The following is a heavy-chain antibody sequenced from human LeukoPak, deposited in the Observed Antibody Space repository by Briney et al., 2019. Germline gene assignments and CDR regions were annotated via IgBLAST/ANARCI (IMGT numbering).Heavy chain of an antibody. D-gene: IGHD3-3*01. CDR1: GYTFYEYG. Sequence: GGSLRLSCAASGYTFYEYGTRWGREAPGKGVGWVSGINWNGGRTVYADSVKGGFTISRENEKKSLYLQKNRLRAEDTALYYCATGAIFGVEEGSWFDPWGQGTLVTVSS. J-gene: IGHJ5*02. V-gene: IGHV3-20*04. CDR2: INWNGGRT. CDR3: ATGAIFGVEEGSWFDP.